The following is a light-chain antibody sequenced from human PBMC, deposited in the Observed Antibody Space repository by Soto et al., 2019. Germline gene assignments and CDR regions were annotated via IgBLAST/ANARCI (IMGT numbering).Light chain of an antibody. CDR2: AAS. Sequence: DIQMTQSPSSLSASVGDRVTITCRASQSISSYLNWYQQKPGKAPKLLIYAASSLQGGVPSRFSGSGSGTDFTFTISSLQREDCAIYYCQQSSSTVLTFGGGTKVDIK. V-gene: IGKV1-39*01. J-gene: IGKJ4*01. CDR1: QSISSY. CDR3: QQSSSTVLT.